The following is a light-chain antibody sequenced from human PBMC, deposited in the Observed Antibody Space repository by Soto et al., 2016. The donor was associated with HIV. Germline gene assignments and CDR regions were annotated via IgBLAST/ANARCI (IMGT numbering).Light chain of an antibody. CDR3: HTWDSDTPI. J-gene: IGLJ2*01. CDR2: QNW. CDR1: KLGDKY. V-gene: IGLV3-1*01. Sequence: SYEVTQPPSVSVSPGQTASITCSGDKLGDKYTHWYQQKPGQSPVLIIYQNWRRPSGIPERFSGSNSGNTATLTLTGTQAIDEADYYCHTWDSDTPIFGGRDQAGPS.